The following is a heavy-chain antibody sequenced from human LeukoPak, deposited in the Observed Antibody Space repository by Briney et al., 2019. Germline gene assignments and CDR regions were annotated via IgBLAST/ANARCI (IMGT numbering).Heavy chain of an antibody. CDR1: GYTFTSYG. CDR2: ISAYNGNT. CDR3: ARVGSFVDYVWGSYRY. J-gene: IGHJ4*02. D-gene: IGHD3-16*02. V-gene: IGHV1-18*01. Sequence: ASVKVSCKASGYTFTSYGISWVRQAPGQGLEWMGWISAYNGNTNYAQKLQGRVTMTTDTSTSTAYMELRSLRSDDTAVYYCARVGSFVDYVWGSYRYWGQGTLVTVSS.